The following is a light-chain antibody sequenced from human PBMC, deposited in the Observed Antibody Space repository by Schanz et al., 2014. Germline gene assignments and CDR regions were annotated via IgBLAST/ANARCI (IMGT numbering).Light chain of an antibody. V-gene: IGKV1-9*01. Sequence: IQLTQSPSSLSASVGDRVTITCRASQGISSYLAWYQQKPGKAPKLLIYAASTLQSGVPSRFSGSGSGTDFTLTISSLQPDDFATYYCQQYDSFPFTFGGGTKVEIK. J-gene: IGKJ4*01. CDR1: QGISSY. CDR2: AAS. CDR3: QQYDSFPFT.